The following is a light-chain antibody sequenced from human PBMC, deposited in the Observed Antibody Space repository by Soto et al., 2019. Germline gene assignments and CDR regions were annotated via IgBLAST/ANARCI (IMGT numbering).Light chain of an antibody. J-gene: IGLJ1*01. CDR3: SSYTSSSTLNV. V-gene: IGLV2-14*01. CDR2: EVS. Sequence: QSALTQPASVSGSPGQSITISCTGTSSDVGGYNYVSWYQQHPGKAPKLMIYEVSNRPSGVSNLFSGSKSVNTASLTISGLQAEDEADYYCSSYTSSSTLNVFGTGTKVTVL. CDR1: SSDVGGYNY.